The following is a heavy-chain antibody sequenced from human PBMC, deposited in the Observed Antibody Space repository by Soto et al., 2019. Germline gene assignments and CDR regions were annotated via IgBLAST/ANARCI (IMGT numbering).Heavy chain of an antibody. CDR1: GGSISSNDFY. J-gene: IGHJ5*02. D-gene: IGHD6-13*01. V-gene: IGHV4-31*03. CDR2: IYYSGNT. CDR3: AXXXGXWQSWFDP. Sequence: QVQLQESGPGLVKPSQTLSLTCIVSGGSISSNDFYWSWIRQHPGKGLEWIGYIYYSGNTYYNPSLKIXXXXXXDTSKHXFSLXXXXXXXADTAVXYCAXXXGXWQSWFDPWGQGTLVTVSS.